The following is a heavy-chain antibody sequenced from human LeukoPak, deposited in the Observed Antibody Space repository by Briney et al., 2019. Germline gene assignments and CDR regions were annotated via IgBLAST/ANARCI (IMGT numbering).Heavy chain of an antibody. D-gene: IGHD1-26*01. J-gene: IGHJ4*02. CDR2: LIPIFGTA. Sequence: ASVKVSRKPSGGTFSSYTISWVRQAPGQGLEWMGGLIPIFGTANYAQKFQGRVTMTEDTSTDTAYMELSSLRSEDTAVYYCATGDPTGSGSQFYYFDYWGQGTLVTVSS. CDR1: GGTFSSYT. CDR3: ATGDPTGSGSQFYYFDY. V-gene: IGHV1-69*06.